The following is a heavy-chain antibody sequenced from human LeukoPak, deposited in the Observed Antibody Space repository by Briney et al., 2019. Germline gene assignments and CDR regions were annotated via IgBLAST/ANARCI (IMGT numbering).Heavy chain of an antibody. J-gene: IGHJ4*02. CDR1: GGSFSGYY. Sequence: SETLSLTCAVYGGSFSGYYWSWIRQPPGKGLEWIGEINHSGSTNYNPSLKSRVTISVDTSKNQLSLKLSSVTAADTAVYYCAVVAVAGMAYWGQGTLVTVSS. CDR2: INHSGST. CDR3: AVVAVAGMAY. D-gene: IGHD6-19*01. V-gene: IGHV4-34*01.